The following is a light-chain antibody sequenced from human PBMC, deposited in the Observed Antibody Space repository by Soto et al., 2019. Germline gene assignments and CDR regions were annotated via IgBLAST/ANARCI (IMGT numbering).Light chain of an antibody. Sequence: QSVLTQPPSASGTPGQRVTISCSGSSSNIGSYTVNWYQDLPGAAPKVLIYTNNRRPSGVPDRFSGSKSGTSAFLAISGLQSEDEADYYCAAWDDSLNGVVFGGGTQLTVL. CDR1: SSNIGSYT. J-gene: IGLJ2*01. V-gene: IGLV1-44*01. CDR2: TNN. CDR3: AAWDDSLNGVV.